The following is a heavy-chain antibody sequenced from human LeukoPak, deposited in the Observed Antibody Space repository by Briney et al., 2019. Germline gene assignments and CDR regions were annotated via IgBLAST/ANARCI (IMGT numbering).Heavy chain of an antibody. CDR1: GFSLSTSGVG. J-gene: IGHJ4*02. Sequence: SGPTLVKPTQTLTLTCTFSGFSLSTSGVGVGWIRQPPGKALEWLALIYWDDDKRYRPSLKSRLTITKDTSKNQMVLTMTNMDPVDTATYYRAHNVRGVIIFDYWGQGTLVTVSS. V-gene: IGHV2-5*02. D-gene: IGHD3-10*01. CDR2: IYWDDDK. CDR3: AHNVRGVIIFDY.